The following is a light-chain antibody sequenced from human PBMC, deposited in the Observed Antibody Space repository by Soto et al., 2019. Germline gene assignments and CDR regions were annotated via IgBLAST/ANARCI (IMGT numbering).Light chain of an antibody. V-gene: IGKV1-5*01. Sequence: DIQMTQSPSTLSASVGDRVTITCRASQSISSWLAWYQQKPGKAPKLLIYDASSLESGVLSRFSGSGSGTEFTLTISSLQPADFATYYCQQYNSYPFTFGPGTKVDIK. CDR2: DAS. CDR3: QQYNSYPFT. J-gene: IGKJ3*01. CDR1: QSISSW.